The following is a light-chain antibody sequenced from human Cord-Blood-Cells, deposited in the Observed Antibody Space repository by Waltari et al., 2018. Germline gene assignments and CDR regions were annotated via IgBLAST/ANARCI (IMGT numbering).Light chain of an antibody. V-gene: IGKV1-5*03. CDR3: QQYNSYPWT. CDR1: QSISSW. Sequence: DIQMTQSPSTLSASVGDRVTITCRASQSISSWLAWYQQKPGKAPKLLIYKASSLESGVPSRFSGSGCRTEFTLTISSLQPDDFATYYCQQYNSYPWTFGQGTKVEIK. J-gene: IGKJ1*01. CDR2: KAS.